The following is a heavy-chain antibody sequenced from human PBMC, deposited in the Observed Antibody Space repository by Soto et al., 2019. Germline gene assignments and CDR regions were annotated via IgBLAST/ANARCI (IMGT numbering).Heavy chain of an antibody. CDR2: IKQDGSEK. CDR3: ARYRWQWLAAPPDAFDI. CDR1: GFTFSSYW. Sequence: GSLRASGAASGFTFSSYWMSWVRQAPGKGLEWVANIKQDGSEKYYVDSVKGRFTISRDNAKNSLYLQMNSLRAEDTAVYYCARYRWQWLAAPPDAFDIWGQGTLVTVPS. V-gene: IGHV3-7*03. J-gene: IGHJ3*02. D-gene: IGHD6-19*01.